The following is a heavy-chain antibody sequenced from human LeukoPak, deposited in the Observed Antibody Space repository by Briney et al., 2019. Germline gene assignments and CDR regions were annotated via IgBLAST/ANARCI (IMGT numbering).Heavy chain of an antibody. CDR1: GFTFSNAW. D-gene: IGHD6-19*01. V-gene: IGHV3-15*01. CDR3: TTEPMAVAVGGY. CDR2: IKSKTDGGTT. J-gene: IGHJ4*02. Sequence: GGSLRLSYAASGFTFSNAWMSWVRQAPGKGLEWVGRIKSKTDGGTTDYAAPVKGRFTISRDDSKNTLYLQMNSLKTEDTAVYYCTTEPMAVAVGGYWGQGTLVTVSS.